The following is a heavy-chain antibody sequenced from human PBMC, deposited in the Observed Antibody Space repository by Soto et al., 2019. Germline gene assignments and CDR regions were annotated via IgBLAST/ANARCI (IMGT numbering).Heavy chain of an antibody. V-gene: IGHV3-53*01. Sequence: GGSLRLSCAASGFTVSSNYMSWVRQAPGKGLEWVSVIYSGGSTYYADSVKGRFTISRDNSKNTLCLQMNSLRAEDTAVYYCARVGGEQLEGYFDYWGQGTLVTVSS. CDR3: ARVGGEQLEGYFDY. J-gene: IGHJ4*02. D-gene: IGHD6-6*01. CDR1: GFTVSSNY. CDR2: IYSGGST.